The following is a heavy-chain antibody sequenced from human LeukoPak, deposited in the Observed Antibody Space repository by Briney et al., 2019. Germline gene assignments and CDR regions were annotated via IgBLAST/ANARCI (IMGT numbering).Heavy chain of an antibody. J-gene: IGHJ5*02. CDR2: INHSGST. CDR3: ARGLKYYYGSGSYFHWFDP. CDR1: GGSISSSSYY. D-gene: IGHD3-10*01. V-gene: IGHV4-39*07. Sequence: SETLSLTCTVSGGSISSSSYYWSWIRQPPGKGLEWIGEINHSGSTNYNPSLKSRVTISVDTSKNQFSLKLSSVTAADTAVYYCARGLKYYYGSGSYFHWFDPWGQGTLVTVSS.